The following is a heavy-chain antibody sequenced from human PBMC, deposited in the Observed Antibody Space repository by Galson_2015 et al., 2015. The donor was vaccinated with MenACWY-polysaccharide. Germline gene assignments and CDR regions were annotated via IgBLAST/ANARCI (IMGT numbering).Heavy chain of an antibody. J-gene: IGHJ4*02. Sequence: SLRLSCAASGFTFNNYAMTWVRQAPGKGLEWLSSISGSGALTYYADSVKGRFTVSRDNSRNTLWLQMNSLRAEDTAVYYCAKPPDGLFDSDSWFAPGGSDWGPGTLGTASS. CDR2: ISGSGALT. CDR3: AKPPDGLFDSDSWFAPGGSD. CDR1: GFTFNNYA. V-gene: IGHV3-23*01. D-gene: IGHD3/OR15-3a*01.